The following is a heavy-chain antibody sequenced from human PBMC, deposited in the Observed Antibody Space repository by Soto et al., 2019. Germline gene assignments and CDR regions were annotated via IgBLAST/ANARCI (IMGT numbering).Heavy chain of an antibody. CDR1: VFIFSGYA. J-gene: IGHJ4*02. CDR2: IGGSGSTT. CDR3: AKDCVGGYDV. V-gene: IGHV3-23*01. Sequence: GGSLRLSCAASVFIFSGYAMSWVRQAPGKGLEWVATIGGSGSTTYDADSVKGRFTVSRDNSRNTLYLQMNSLRADDTALYYCAKDCVGGYDVRGQGTQVTVSS. D-gene: IGHD5-12*01.